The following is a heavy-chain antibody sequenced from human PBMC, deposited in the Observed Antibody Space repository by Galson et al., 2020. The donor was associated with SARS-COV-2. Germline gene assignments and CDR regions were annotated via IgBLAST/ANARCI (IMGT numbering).Heavy chain of an antibody. CDR2: IYHSGST. Sequence: ASETLSLTCAVSGGSISSSNWWSWVRQPPGKGLEWIGEIYHSGSTNYNPSLKSRVTISVDKSKNQFSLKLSSVTAADTAVYYCARAYDILTDKYAFDIWGQGTMVTVSS. CDR3: ARAYDILTDKYAFDI. CDR1: GGSISSSNW. V-gene: IGHV4-4*02. D-gene: IGHD3-9*01. J-gene: IGHJ3*02.